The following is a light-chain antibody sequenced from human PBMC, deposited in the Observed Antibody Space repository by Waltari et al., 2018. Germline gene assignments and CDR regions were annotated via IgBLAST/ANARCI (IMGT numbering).Light chain of an antibody. CDR3: QQYESYPWT. J-gene: IGKJ1*01. Sequence: DIQMTQSPSTLSASVGARVPITCRASHFLNNWLAWFPQKPGRAPEVLISKASILESGVSSRFSGGGSGTEFTLTISSLQPDDIATYYCQQYESYPWTFGQGTKVEIK. CDR2: KAS. V-gene: IGKV1-5*03. CDR1: HFLNNW.